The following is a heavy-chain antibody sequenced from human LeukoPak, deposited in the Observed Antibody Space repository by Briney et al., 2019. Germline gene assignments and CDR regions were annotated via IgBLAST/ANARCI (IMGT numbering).Heavy chain of an antibody. CDR1: GFTFSSYA. CDR3: AKCVVAVPAAIRHFDY. V-gene: IGHV3-23*01. Sequence: GGSLRLSCAASGFTFSSYAMGWVRQAPGKGLEWVSAISGSGGSTYYADSVKGRFTISRDNSKNTLYLQMNSLRAEDTAVYYCAKCVVAVPAAIRHFDYWGQGTLVTVSS. CDR2: ISGSGGST. J-gene: IGHJ4*02. D-gene: IGHD2-2*02.